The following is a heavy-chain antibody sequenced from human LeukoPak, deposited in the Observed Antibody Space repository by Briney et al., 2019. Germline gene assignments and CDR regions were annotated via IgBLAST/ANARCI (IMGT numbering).Heavy chain of an antibody. Sequence: GGSLRLSCAASRFTFSTYAMSWVRQAPGKGLEWVSSISGSGDTTYYTGSVKGRFTISRDNSKNALYLQMSSLRAEDTAVYYCAKSQRNDQQVVQRIDYWGQGTLVTVSS. CDR1: RFTFSTYA. D-gene: IGHD2-2*01. V-gene: IGHV3-23*01. J-gene: IGHJ4*02. CDR3: AKSQRNDQQVVQRIDY. CDR2: ISGSGDTT.